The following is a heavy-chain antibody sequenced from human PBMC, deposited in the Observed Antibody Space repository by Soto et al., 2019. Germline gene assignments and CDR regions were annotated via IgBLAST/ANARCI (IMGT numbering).Heavy chain of an antibody. J-gene: IGHJ4*02. D-gene: IGHD1-26*01. CDR2: IYDSGSP. V-gene: IGHV4-59*01. CDR3: ARGVGSSPPRY. Sequence: SETLSLTCTISGGSISVYYWSWIRQPPGQALEWIGYIYDSGSPYYNPSLRSRVIISADTSKNQISLKLTSATAADTAVYYCARGVGSSPPRYWGRGTLVTSPQ. CDR1: GGSISVYY.